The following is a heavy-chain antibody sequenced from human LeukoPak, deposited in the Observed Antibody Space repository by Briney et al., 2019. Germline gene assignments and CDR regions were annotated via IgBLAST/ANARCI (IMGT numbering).Heavy chain of an antibody. D-gene: IGHD4-23*01. CDR2: INWNGGGT. CDR3: AKGWNGMDYGGGLGY. J-gene: IGHJ4*02. V-gene: IGHV3-20*04. Sequence: AGSLRLSCAASGFTFDDYGMSWVRQVPEKGLEWVSGINWNGGGTAYADSVKGRFAISRDNAKNSLYLQMNSLRAEDTALYYCAKGWNGMDYGGGLGYWGQGTLVTVSS. CDR1: GFTFDDYG.